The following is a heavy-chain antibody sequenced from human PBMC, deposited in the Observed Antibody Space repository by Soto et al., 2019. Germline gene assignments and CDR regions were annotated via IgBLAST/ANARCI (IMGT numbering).Heavy chain of an antibody. CDR2: IYPGDSDT. V-gene: IGHV5-51*01. Sequence: GESLKISCKGSGYSFTSYWIGWVRQMPGKGLEWMGIIYPGDSDTRYSPFFQGQVTISTDKSISTAYLQWSSLKASDTAMYYCARHGSYYGSDRNTDYWGQGTLVTVSS. D-gene: IGHD3-10*01. CDR3: ARHGSYYGSDRNTDY. CDR1: GYSFTSYW. J-gene: IGHJ4*02.